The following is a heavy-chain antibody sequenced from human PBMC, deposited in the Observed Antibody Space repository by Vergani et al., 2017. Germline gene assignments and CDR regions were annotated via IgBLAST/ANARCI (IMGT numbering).Heavy chain of an antibody. V-gene: IGHV4-31*02. Sequence: VDLLESGGGLAQPGGSLRLSCEASGITFWKFGMHWVRQGPGKGLEWIGYIFYSGSTYYNPALQSRVTISIDMFKNQFSLKLSSVTVADTAVYYCARQKDYYMDVWGKGATVTVS. J-gene: IGHJ6*03. CDR3: ARQKDYYMDV. CDR1: GITFWKFG. CDR2: IFYSGST.